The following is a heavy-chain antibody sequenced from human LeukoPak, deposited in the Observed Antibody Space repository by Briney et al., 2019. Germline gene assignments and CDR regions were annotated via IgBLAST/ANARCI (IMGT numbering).Heavy chain of an antibody. Sequence: SETLSLTCSVSGASISSKYWSWIRQSPGKGLEWIGYIFYTGTTNYNPSLKSRVTISVDTSKNQFSLKLNSVTAADTAIYYCARESLLTSSPSDIWGQGTRVTVPS. J-gene: IGHJ3*02. V-gene: IGHV4-59*01. CDR1: GASISSKY. CDR3: ARESLLTSSPSDI. CDR2: IFYTGTT. D-gene: IGHD3-16*02.